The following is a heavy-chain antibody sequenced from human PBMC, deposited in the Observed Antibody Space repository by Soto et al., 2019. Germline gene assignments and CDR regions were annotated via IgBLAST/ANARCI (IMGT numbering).Heavy chain of an antibody. J-gene: IGHJ4*02. Sequence: EVQLVESGGALIQPGGSLRFSCAASGFTCSAYWMFWVRQAPGKGLVWLSRINSDGTITDYADSVRGRFTISRDNAENTLYLQLNSLRADDTAVYYCAREYYGSGIWGQGTLVTVSS. CDR3: AREYYGSGI. CDR2: INSDGTIT. CDR1: GFTCSAYW. V-gene: IGHV3-74*01. D-gene: IGHD3-10*01.